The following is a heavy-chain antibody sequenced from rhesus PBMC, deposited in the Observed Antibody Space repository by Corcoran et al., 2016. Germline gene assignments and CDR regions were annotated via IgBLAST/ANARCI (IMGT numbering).Heavy chain of an antibody. V-gene: IGHV4S7*01. CDR3: ARGQTGTSTFYYFDY. D-gene: IGHD1-26*01. J-gene: IGHJ4*01. CDR2: SYGSSGNN. Sequence: QVQLQESGPGLLKPSETLSLTCAVSGGSISGGYAWGWLRPPTGKGPEWIWSSYGSSGNNYYNPTIKSRATISTDTSKNQFSLKLSSVTAADTAVYYCARGQTGTSTFYYFDYWGQGVRVTVSS. CDR1: GGSISGGYA.